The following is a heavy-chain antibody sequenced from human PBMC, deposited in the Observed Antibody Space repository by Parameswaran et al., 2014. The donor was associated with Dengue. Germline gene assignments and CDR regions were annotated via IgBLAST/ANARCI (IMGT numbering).Heavy chain of an antibody. CDR3: AKANSGYSSSWPDY. Sequence: VRQAPGKGLEWVSAISGSGGSTYYADSVKGRFTISRDNSKNTLYLQMNSLRAEDTAVYYCAKANSGYSSSWPDYWGQGTLVTVSS. CDR2: ISGSGGST. J-gene: IGHJ4*02. V-gene: IGHV3-23*01. D-gene: IGHD6-13*01.